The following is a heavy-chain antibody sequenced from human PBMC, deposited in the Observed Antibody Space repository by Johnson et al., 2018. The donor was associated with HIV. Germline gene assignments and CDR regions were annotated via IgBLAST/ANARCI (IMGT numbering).Heavy chain of an antibody. Sequence: QEQLVESGGGVVQPGRSLRLSCAASGFTFSKYGMHWVRQAPGKGLEWVAVISYDGSNKYYADSVKGRFTISRDNSKNTLYLQMGSLRAEDTAVYYCARDRGAFDIWGQGTMVTVSS. CDR2: ISYDGSNK. CDR1: GFTFSKYG. V-gene: IGHV3-30*19. J-gene: IGHJ3*02. CDR3: ARDRGAFDI.